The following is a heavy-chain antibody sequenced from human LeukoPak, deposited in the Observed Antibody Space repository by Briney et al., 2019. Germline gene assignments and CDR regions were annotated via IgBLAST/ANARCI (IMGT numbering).Heavy chain of an antibody. CDR1: GGTFSSYA. V-gene: IGHV1-69*04. CDR2: IIPILGIA. D-gene: IGHD3-9*01. CDR3: ARASGDYDILTGYSAFDY. J-gene: IGHJ4*02. Sequence: SVKVSCKASGGTFSSYAISWVRQAPGQGLEWMGRIIPILGIANYAQKFQGRVTITADKSTSTAYMELSSLRSEDTAVYYCARASGDYDILTGYSAFDYWGQGTLVTVSS.